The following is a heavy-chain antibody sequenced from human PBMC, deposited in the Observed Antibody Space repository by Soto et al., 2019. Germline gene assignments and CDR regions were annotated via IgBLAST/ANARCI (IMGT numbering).Heavy chain of an antibody. CDR2: IYYSGST. CDR3: ARENYGSGSYIFDY. J-gene: IGHJ4*02. CDR1: GGSISSGGYY. V-gene: IGHV4-31*03. Sequence: QVQLQESGPGLVKPSQTLSLTCTVSGGSISSGGYYWSWIRQHPGKGLEWIGYIYYSGSTYYNPSLKRRVPISVDPSKNQFSLKLSSVTAADTAVYYCARENYGSGSYIFDYWGQGTLVTVSS. D-gene: IGHD3-10*01.